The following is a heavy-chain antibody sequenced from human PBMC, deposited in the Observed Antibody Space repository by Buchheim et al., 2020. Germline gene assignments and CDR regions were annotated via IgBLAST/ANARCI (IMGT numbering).Heavy chain of an antibody. CDR3: ASGTFESRGYRVDP. CDR1: GFTLSSYS. Sequence: EVQLVESGGGLVQPGGSLRLSCVASGFTLSSYSMNWVRQAPGKGLEWVSHISSSSSGMYYADSVKGRFSTSRDTGKNSLYLQMNSLRDEDTAVYYCASGTFESRGYRVDPWGQGTL. J-gene: IGHJ5*02. CDR2: ISSSSSGM. V-gene: IGHV3-48*02. D-gene: IGHD3-22*01.